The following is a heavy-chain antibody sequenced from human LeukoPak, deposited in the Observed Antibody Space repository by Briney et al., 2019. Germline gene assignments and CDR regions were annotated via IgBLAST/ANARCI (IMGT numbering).Heavy chain of an antibody. J-gene: IGHJ4*02. CDR3: ARGRHYYDSSGYYFDY. CDR1: GGSISSYY. V-gene: IGHV4-4*07. CDR2: IYTSGST. Sequence: PSETLSLTCTVSGGSISSYYWSWIRQAAGKGLEWIGRIYTSGSTNYNPSLKSRVTMSVDTSKNQFSLKLSSVTAADTAVYYCARGRHYYDSSGYYFDYWGQGTLVTVSS. D-gene: IGHD3-22*01.